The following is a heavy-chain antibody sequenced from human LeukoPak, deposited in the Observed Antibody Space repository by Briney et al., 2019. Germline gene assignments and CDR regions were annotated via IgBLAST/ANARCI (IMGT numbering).Heavy chain of an antibody. CDR2: IIPILGIA. CDR3: ARGGRGGLIAVAGPAGY. V-gene: IGHV1-69*04. Sequence: SVKVSCKASGGTFSSYAISWVRQAPGQGLEWMGRIIPILGIANYAQKFQGRVTITRDTSASTAYMELSSLRSEDTAVYYCARGGRGGLIAVAGPAGYWGQGTLVTVSS. CDR1: GGTFSSYA. D-gene: IGHD6-19*01. J-gene: IGHJ4*02.